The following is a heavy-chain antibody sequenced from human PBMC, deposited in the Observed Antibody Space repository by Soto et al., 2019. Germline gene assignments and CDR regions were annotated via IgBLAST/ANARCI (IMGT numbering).Heavy chain of an antibody. J-gene: IGHJ4*02. D-gene: IGHD6-19*01. Sequence: VQLVESGGGVVQPGRSLRLSCAASGFTFSDYAMHWVRQAPGKGLEWVAVVSHDGRNTHYADSVKGRFTISRDSSKNTVSLEMTSLRAEXXXXYXXXXGXRQWLVTSDFNYWGQGALVTVSS. V-gene: IGHV3-30*03. CDR2: VSHDGRNT. CDR3: XXGXRQWLVTSDFNY. CDR1: GFTFSDYA.